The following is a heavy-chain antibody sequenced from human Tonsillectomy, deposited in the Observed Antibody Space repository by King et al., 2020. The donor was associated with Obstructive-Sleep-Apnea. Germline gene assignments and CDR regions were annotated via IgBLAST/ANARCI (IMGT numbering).Heavy chain of an antibody. J-gene: IGHJ4*02. V-gene: IGHV3-30*02. CDR3: AKASCGGDCYSPYYFDY. CDR1: GFTFSTYG. CDR2: VRFDVSSK. Sequence: VQLVESGGGVVQPGGSLRLSCAASGFTFSTYGMHWVRQAPGKGLEWVAFVRFDVSSKYYADSVKGRFTISRDNSKNTLFLQMNSLRAEDTAVYYCAKASCGGDCYSPYYFDYWGQGTLVTVSS. D-gene: IGHD2-21*02.